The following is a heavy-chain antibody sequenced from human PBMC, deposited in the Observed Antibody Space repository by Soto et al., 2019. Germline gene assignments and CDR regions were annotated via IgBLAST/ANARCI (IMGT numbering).Heavy chain of an antibody. CDR3: ASQGGGYSGYDYGDYGMDV. J-gene: IGHJ6*02. Sequence: KPSETLSLTCTVSGGSISSSSYYWGWIRQPPGKGLEWIGSIYYSGSTYYNPSLKSRVTISVDTSKNQFSLKLSSVTAADTAVYYCASQGGGYSGYDYGDYGMDVWGQGTTVTVSS. V-gene: IGHV4-39*01. CDR1: GGSISSSSYY. D-gene: IGHD5-12*01. CDR2: IYYSGST.